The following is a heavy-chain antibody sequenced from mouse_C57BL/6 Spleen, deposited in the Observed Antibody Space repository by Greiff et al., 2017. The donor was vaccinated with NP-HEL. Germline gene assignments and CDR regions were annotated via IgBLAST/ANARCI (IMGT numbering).Heavy chain of an antibody. V-gene: IGHV1-81*01. CDR3: ARKGYDWYFDV. Sequence: QVQLKQSGAELARPGASVKLSCKASGYTFTSYGISWVKQRTGQGLEWIGEIYPRSGNTYYNEKFKGKATLTADKSSSTAYMELRSLTSEDSAVYFCARKGYDWYFDVWGTGTTVTVSS. J-gene: IGHJ1*03. D-gene: IGHD3-1*01. CDR2: IYPRSGNT. CDR1: GYTFTSYG.